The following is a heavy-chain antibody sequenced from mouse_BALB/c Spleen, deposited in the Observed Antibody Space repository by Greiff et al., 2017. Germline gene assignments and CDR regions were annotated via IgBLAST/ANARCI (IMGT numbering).Heavy chain of an antibody. CDR3: ARGLRSGYYAMDY. Sequence: EVNVVESGGGLVKPGGSLKLSCAASGFTFSSYAMSWVRQTPEKRLEWVASISSGGSTYYPDSVKGRFTISRDNARNILYLQMSSLRSEDTAMYYCARGLRSGYYAMDYWGQGTSVTVSS. D-gene: IGHD1-1*01. CDR1: GFTFSSYA. CDR2: ISSGGST. V-gene: IGHV5-6-5*01. J-gene: IGHJ4*01.